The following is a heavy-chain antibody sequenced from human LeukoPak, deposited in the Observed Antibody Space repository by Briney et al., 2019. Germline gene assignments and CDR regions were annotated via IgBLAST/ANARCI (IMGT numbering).Heavy chain of an antibody. D-gene: IGHD2-15*01. CDR3: ARWPDCSGGSCLLDY. V-gene: IGHV4-34*01. Sequence: SETLSLTCAVYGGSFSGYYWSWIRQPPGKGLEWIGEINHSGRTNYNTSLKSRVTISVDTSKNQFSLKLSSVTAADTAVYYCARWPDCSGGSCLLDYWGQGTLVTVSS. CDR1: GGSFSGYY. J-gene: IGHJ4*02. CDR2: INHSGRT.